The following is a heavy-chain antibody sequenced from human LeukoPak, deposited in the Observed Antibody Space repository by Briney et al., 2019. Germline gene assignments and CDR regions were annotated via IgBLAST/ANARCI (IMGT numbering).Heavy chain of an antibody. V-gene: IGHV3-74*01. D-gene: IGHD1-26*01. CDR1: EFTFSTYC. J-gene: IGHJ3*01. CDR2: INSDGTNT. Sequence: GGSLRLSCAASEFTFSTYCMHWVRQAPGKGLVWVSRINSDGTNTDYADSVKGRFTISRDNAKNTLYMQMNSLRVDDTAVYYCVREASGVSSSAFDVWGQGTIVTVSS. CDR3: VREASGVSSSAFDV.